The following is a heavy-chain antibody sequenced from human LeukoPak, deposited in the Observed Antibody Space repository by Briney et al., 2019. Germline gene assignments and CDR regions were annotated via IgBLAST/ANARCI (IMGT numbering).Heavy chain of an antibody. Sequence: GGSLRLSCAASGFTFSSYWMSWVRQAPGKGLEWVANIKQDGSEKYYVDSVKGRLTISRDNAKNSLYLQMNSLRAEDTAVYYCASPKTPSGSYGDFDYWGQGTLVTVSS. CDR2: IKQDGSEK. V-gene: IGHV3-7*03. CDR1: GFTFSSYW. J-gene: IGHJ4*02. D-gene: IGHD1-26*01. CDR3: ASPKTPSGSYGDFDY.